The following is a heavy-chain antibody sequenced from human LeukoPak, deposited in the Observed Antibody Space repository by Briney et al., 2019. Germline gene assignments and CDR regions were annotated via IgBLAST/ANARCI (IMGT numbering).Heavy chain of an antibody. D-gene: IGHD3-10*01. CDR2: MNPNSDNT. V-gene: IGHV1-8*01. CDR1: GYTFTSYD. J-gene: IGHJ6*02. Sequence: ASVKVSCKASGYTFTSYDINWVRQATGQGLEWMGWMNPNSDNTGYAQKFQGRVTMTRNTSISTAYMELSSLRSEDTAVYYCARWPNLRGGYYYGMDVWGQGTTVTVSS. CDR3: ARWPNLRGGYYYGMDV.